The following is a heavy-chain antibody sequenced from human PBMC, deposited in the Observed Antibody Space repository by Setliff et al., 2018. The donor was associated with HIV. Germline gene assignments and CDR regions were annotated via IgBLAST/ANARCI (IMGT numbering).Heavy chain of an antibody. CDR1: GVNFNSHA. CDR2: VSYDGGDK. CDR3: ANLGLETTPFDF. D-gene: IGHD1-7*01. V-gene: IGHV3-30*04. Sequence: GGSLRLSCAAVGVNFNSHAMHWVRQAPGKGLEWVAVVSYDGGDKYYVDSVKGRFTISRDNSRNALYLLMNSLRAEDTAVYYCANLGLETTPFDFWGQGTLVTVSS. J-gene: IGHJ4*02.